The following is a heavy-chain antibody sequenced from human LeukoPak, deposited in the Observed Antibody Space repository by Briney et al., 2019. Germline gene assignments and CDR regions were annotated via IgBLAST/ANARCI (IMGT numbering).Heavy chain of an antibody. CDR1: GYTFTDYY. J-gene: IGHJ5*02. CDR2: INPNSGGT. CDR3: ARHGGYCSSTSCYFGP. D-gene: IGHD2-2*01. V-gene: IGHV1-2*02. Sequence: ASVKVSCKASGYTFTDYYMHWVRQAPGQGLEWMGWINPNSGGTNYAQKFQGRVTMTRDTSISTAYMELSRLRSDDTAVYYCARHGGYCSSTSCYFGPWGQGTLVTVSS.